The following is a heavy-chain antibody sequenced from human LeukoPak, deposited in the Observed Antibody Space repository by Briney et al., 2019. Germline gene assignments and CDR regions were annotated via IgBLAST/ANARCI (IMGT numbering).Heavy chain of an antibody. CDR1: GYTFTSYD. Sequence: ASVKVSCKASGYTFTSYDINWVRQAPGQGLEWMGWISAYNGNTNYAQKLQGRVTMTTDTSTSTAYMELRSLRSDDTAVYYCARTEDYGDYGGYWGQGTLVTVSS. CDR2: ISAYNGNT. J-gene: IGHJ4*02. V-gene: IGHV1-18*01. D-gene: IGHD4-17*01. CDR3: ARTEDYGDYGGY.